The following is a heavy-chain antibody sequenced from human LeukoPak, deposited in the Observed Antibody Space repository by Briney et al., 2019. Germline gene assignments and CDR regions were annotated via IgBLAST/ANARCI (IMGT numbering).Heavy chain of an antibody. D-gene: IGHD6-19*01. V-gene: IGHV1-69*13. CDR3: ARGGAVAGFDY. CDR1: GGTFSSYA. Sequence: GASVKVSCXASGGTFSSYAISWVRQAPGQGLEWMGGIIPIFGTANYAQKFQGRVTITADESTSTAYMELSSLRSEDTAVYYCARGGAVAGFDYWGQGTLVTVSS. J-gene: IGHJ4*02. CDR2: IIPIFGTA.